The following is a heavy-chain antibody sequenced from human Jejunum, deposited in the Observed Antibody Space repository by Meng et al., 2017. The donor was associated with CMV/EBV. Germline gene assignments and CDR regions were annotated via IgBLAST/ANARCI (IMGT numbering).Heavy chain of an antibody. J-gene: IGHJ4*02. CDR3: ARVPSYGSGSYYKLDY. D-gene: IGHD3-10*01. CDR1: GFTFRSYW. V-gene: IGHV3-74*01. CDR2: INSDGSST. Sequence: GFTFRSYWMHWVRQAPGKGLVWVSRINSDGSSTSYADSVKGRFTISRDNAKNTLYLQMNSLRAEDTAVYYCARVPSYGSGSYYKLDYWGQGTLVTVSS.